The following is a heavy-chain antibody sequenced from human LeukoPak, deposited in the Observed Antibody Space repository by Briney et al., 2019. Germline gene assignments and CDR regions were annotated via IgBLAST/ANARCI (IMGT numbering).Heavy chain of an antibody. CDR2: IKPDGSEK. V-gene: IGHV3-7*01. CDR1: GFTFSSYY. D-gene: IGHD1-20*01. CDR3: ASGGYNWNRLDY. Sequence: GGSLRLSCAGSGFTFSSYYMTWVRQPPGKGLEWVANIKPDGSEKYYMDSVKGRFTTSRDNAKNSLYLQMNSLRADDTAVYYCASGGYNWNRLDYWGQGTLVAVSS. J-gene: IGHJ4*02.